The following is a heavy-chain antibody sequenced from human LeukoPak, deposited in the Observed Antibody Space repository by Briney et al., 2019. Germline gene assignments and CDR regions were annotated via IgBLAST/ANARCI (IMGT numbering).Heavy chain of an antibody. V-gene: IGHV3-33*03. J-gene: IGHJ4*02. D-gene: IGHD3-9*01. CDR3: AKFYDISTGYFDC. CDR1: GFTFSGYG. Sequence: PGRSLRLSCAASGFTFSGYGMHWVRQAPGKGLEWVAVIWYDGSNEDYADSVKGRFTISRDNSKNTLYLQMNSLRAEDTAVYYCAKFYDISTGYFDCWGQGTLVTVSS. CDR2: IWYDGSNE.